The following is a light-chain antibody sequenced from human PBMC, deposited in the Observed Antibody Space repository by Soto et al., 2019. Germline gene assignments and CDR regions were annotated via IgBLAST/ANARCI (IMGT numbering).Light chain of an antibody. Sequence: EIVLTQSPGTLSLSPGERATLSCRASQSVSSSYLAWYQQKPGQAPRLLIYGASSRATGIPDRFSGSGSGTDFTLTSSRMEPEDFAVYGLHQYVTSPLYTFGQGTKLEIK. CDR1: QSVSSSY. CDR3: HQYVTSPLYT. V-gene: IGKV3-20*01. CDR2: GAS. J-gene: IGKJ2*01.